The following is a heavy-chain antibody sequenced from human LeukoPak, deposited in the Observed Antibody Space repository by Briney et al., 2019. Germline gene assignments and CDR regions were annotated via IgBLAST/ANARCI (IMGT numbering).Heavy chain of an antibody. CDR1: GGSITKNGYY. CDR2: MHYSGST. Sequence: PSETLSLTCSVSGGSITKNGYYWGWIRQSPETGLEWIGSMHYSGSTYYNPSLKSRVTISVDTSKNQFSLKLSSVTAADTAVYYCAREGTPSYDFWSGSHYYYYYMDVWGKGTTVTVSS. V-gene: IGHV4-39*07. CDR3: AREGTPSYDFWSGSHYYYYYMDV. D-gene: IGHD3-3*01. J-gene: IGHJ6*03.